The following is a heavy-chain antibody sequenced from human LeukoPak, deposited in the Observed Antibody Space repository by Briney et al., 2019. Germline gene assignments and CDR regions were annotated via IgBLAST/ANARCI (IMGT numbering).Heavy chain of an antibody. Sequence: GASVKVSCKASGYTFTGYYIHWVRQAPGQGLEWMGWINPNSGGTNYAQRFQGRVTMTRDTSISTAYMELNRLRSDDTAVYYCARERGDYDILTDYYEGNCFDPWGQGTLVTVSS. J-gene: IGHJ5*02. CDR1: GYTFTGYY. V-gene: IGHV1-2*02. CDR3: ARERGDYDILTDYYEGNCFDP. D-gene: IGHD3-9*01. CDR2: INPNSGGT.